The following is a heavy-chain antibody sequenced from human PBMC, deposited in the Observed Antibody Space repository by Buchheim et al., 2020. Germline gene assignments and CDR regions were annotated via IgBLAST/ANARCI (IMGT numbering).Heavy chain of an antibody. D-gene: IGHD2-8*01. V-gene: IGHV4-59*01. J-gene: IGHJ6*02. CDR1: GGSISSYY. Sequence: QVQLQESGPGLVKPSETLSLTCTVSGGSISSYYWSWIRQPPGKGLEWIGYIYYSGSTNYNPSLKSRVTISVDTSKNQFSLKLSSVTAADTAVYYCARDRLECTNGVCFYGMDVWGQGTT. CDR3: ARDRLECTNGVCFYGMDV. CDR2: IYYSGST.